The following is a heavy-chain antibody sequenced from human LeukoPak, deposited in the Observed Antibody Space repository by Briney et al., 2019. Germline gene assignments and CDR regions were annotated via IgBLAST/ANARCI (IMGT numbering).Heavy chain of an antibody. CDR2: INPNNGGT. Sequence: ASVKVSCKASGYTFTDSYMHWVRQAPGQGLEWMGWINPNNGGTKYAQNFQGRVSMTRDTSISTAYMELSSLISDDTAVYYCPSGQRAGAAGSRDYWGQGTLVIVSS. CDR3: PSGQRAGAAGSRDY. V-gene: IGHV1-2*02. CDR1: GYTFTDSY. J-gene: IGHJ4*02. D-gene: IGHD1-26*01.